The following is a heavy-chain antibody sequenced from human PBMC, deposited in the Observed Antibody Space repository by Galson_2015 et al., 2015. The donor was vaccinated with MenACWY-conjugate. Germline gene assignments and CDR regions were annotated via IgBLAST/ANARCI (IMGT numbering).Heavy chain of an antibody. CDR3: ASRDY. CDR1: GGSFSGYY. CDR2: INHSGST. Sequence: LSLTCAVYGGSFSGYYWSWIRQPPGKGLEWIGEINHSGSTNYNPSLKSRVTISVDTSKNQFSLKLSSVTAADTAVYYCASRDYWGQGTLVTVSS. J-gene: IGHJ4*02. V-gene: IGHV4-34*01.